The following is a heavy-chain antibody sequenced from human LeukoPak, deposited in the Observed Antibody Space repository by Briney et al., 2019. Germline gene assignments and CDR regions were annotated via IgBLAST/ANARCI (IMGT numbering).Heavy chain of an antibody. CDR2: ISSSSSYI. V-gene: IGHV3-21*01. CDR3: ARESRGGGATGEFDY. D-gene: IGHD1-26*01. Sequence: PGGSLRLSCAASGFTFSSYSMNWVRQAPGKGLEWVSSISSSSSYIYYADSVKGRFTTSRDNAKNSLYLQMNSLRAEDTAVYYCARESRGGGATGEFDYWGQGTLVTVSS. CDR1: GFTFSSYS. J-gene: IGHJ4*02.